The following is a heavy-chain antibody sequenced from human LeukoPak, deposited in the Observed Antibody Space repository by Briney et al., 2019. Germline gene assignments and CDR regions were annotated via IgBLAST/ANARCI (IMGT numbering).Heavy chain of an antibody. J-gene: IGHJ4*02. CDR2: ISSSGSTI. D-gene: IGHD3-22*01. Sequence: PGGSLRLSCAASGFTFSSYWMHWVRQAPGKGLEWVSYISSSGSTIYYADSSKGRFTTPRDNAKNSLYLQMNSLRAEDTAVYYCARESGYYDSSGYSYVYDYWGQGTLVTVSS. CDR3: ARESGYYDSSGYSYVYDY. V-gene: IGHV3-48*04. CDR1: GFTFSSYW.